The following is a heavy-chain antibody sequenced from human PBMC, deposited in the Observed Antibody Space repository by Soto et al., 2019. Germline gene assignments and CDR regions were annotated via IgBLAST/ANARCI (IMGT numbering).Heavy chain of an antibody. J-gene: IGHJ6*03. CDR1: GFTFSSYG. CDR3: ARSAYRYCSSTSCSDYYYYYMDV. D-gene: IGHD2-2*01. CDR2: IWYDGGNK. Sequence: GGSLRLSCAASGFTFSSYGMHWVRQAPGKGLEWVAVIWYDGGNKGYADSVKGRFTISRDNAKNSLYLQMNSLRAEDTALYHCARSAYRYCSSTSCSDYYYYYMDVWGKGTTVTVSS. V-gene: IGHV3-33*01.